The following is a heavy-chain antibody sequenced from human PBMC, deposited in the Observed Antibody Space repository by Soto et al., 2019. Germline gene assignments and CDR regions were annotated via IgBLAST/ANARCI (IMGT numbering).Heavy chain of an antibody. J-gene: IGHJ4*02. CDR1: GFTFGGSG. CDR2: IRSETYGGTT. V-gene: IGHV3-49*03. Sequence: PGGSLRLSCTISGFTFGGSGVNWFRQAPGKGLGWRGFIRSETYGGTTDYAASVKGRFTISRDDSNWIAYLQMNSLKTDDTAVYYCARVPLDVSGWLWHESDYWGQGTLVTVSS. CDR3: ARVPLDVSGWLWHESDY. D-gene: IGHD6-25*01.